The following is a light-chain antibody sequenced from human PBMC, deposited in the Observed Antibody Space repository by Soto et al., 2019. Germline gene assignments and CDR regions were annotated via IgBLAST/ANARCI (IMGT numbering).Light chain of an antibody. CDR3: SSYAGSNTDYV. Sequence: LTHPPSASGSPGQSFTISCTGTSSDVGGYKYVSWYQQHPGKAPKLMIYEVSKRPSGVPDRFSGSKSGNTASLTVSGLQAEDEADYYCSSYAGSNTDYVFGTGTKVTVL. V-gene: IGLV2-8*01. CDR2: EVS. CDR1: SSDVGGYKY. J-gene: IGLJ1*01.